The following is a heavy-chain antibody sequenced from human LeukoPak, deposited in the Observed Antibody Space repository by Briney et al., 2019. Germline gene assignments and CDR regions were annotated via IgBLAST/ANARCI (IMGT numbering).Heavy chain of an antibody. CDR1: GFAFRNYA. CDR3: AKDRGGSYYDSSYYLDY. J-gene: IGHJ4*02. V-gene: IGHV3-23*01. D-gene: IGHD3-22*01. CDR2: ISGSGGST. Sequence: GGSLRLSCSTSGFAFRNYAISWVRQPPGKGLEWVSAISGSGGSTYYADSVKGRFTISRDNSKNTLSLQMNSLSAEDTAVYYCAKDRGGSYYDSSYYLDYWGQGTLVTVSS.